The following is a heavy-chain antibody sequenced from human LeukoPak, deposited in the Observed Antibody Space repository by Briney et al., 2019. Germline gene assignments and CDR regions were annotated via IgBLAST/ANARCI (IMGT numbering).Heavy chain of an antibody. J-gene: IGHJ4*02. Sequence: GGSLRLSCAASGFTFSDHWMHWVRQVPGKGLVWVSRIKTDGSWTNDADSVKGRFTISRDNAEHTLYLQMNSLRVEDTAVYYCVRGVGGSSYLDYWRQGALVTVSS. CDR1: GFTFSDHW. CDR3: VRGVGGSSYLDY. CDR2: IKTDGSWT. V-gene: IGHV3-74*01.